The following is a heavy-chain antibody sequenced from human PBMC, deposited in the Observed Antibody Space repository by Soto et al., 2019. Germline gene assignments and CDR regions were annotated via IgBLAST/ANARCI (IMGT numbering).Heavy chain of an antibody. D-gene: IGHD1-1*01. V-gene: IGHV1-8*01. CDR1: GYTFTSYD. Sequence: ASVKVSCKASGYTFTSYDIYWVRQATGQGLEWMGLMNPNTGNSGYAPKFQGRVTVTSDTSINTVNMELSSLRSEDTAVYYCARRAETNGWNGFGADQYYFHXWGQGTLVTVSX. CDR3: ARRAETNGWNGFGADQYYFHX. CDR2: MNPNTGNS. J-gene: IGHJ4*02.